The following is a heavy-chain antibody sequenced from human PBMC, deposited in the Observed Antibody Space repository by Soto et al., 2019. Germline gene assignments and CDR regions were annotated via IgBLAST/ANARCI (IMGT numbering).Heavy chain of an antibody. Sequence: GESLKISCKGSGYSFTSYWIGWVRQMPGKGLEWMGIIYPGDSDTRYSPSFQGQVTISADKSISTAYLQWSSLKASDTAMYYCARHAGADFEVVITYCYGMDVWSQGTTVTVSS. D-gene: IGHD3-3*01. CDR1: GYSFTSYW. CDR2: IYPGDSDT. V-gene: IGHV5-51*01. J-gene: IGHJ6*02. CDR3: ARHAGADFEVVITYCYGMDV.